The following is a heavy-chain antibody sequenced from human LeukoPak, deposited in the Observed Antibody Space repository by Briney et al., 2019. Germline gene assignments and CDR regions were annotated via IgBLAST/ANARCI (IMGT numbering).Heavy chain of an antibody. CDR2: IYTSGST. CDR1: GGSISSGSYY. J-gene: IGHJ4*02. Sequence: PSETLSLTCTVSGGSISSGSYYWSWIRQPAGKGLEWIGRIYTSGSTNYNPSLKSRVTISVDTSKNQFSLKLSSVTAADTAVYYCTRHSQSSGWYPHFDSWGQGTLVTVSS. D-gene: IGHD6-19*01. V-gene: IGHV4-61*02. CDR3: TRHSQSSGWYPHFDS.